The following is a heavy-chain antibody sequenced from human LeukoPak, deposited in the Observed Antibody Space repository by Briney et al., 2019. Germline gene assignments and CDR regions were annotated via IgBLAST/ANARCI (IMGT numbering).Heavy chain of an antibody. CDR2: ISAYNGNT. CDR3: ARPSGYYYYYYYYMDV. CDR1: GYTFTSYG. J-gene: IGHJ6*03. Sequence: GAPVKVSCKASGYTFTSYGISWVRQAPGQGLEWMGWISAYNGNTNYAQKLQGRVTMTTDTSTSTAYMELRSLRSDDTAVYYCARPSGYYYYYYYYMDVWGKGTTVTVSS. D-gene: IGHD3-22*01. V-gene: IGHV1-18*01.